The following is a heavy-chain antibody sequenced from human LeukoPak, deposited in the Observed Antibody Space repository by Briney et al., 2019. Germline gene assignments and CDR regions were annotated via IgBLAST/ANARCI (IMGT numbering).Heavy chain of an antibody. V-gene: IGHV5-51*01. CDR2: IYPDDSDT. D-gene: IGHD2-8*01. CDR1: GYSFTTYW. CDR3: ARQPSNSFDY. Sequence: GESLKISCKGSGYSFTTYWIGWVRQMPGKGLEWMGIIYPDDSDTRYSPSFQGLVTISVDKSISTAYLQWSSLKASDTAMYYCARQPSNSFDYWGQGTLVTVST. J-gene: IGHJ4*02.